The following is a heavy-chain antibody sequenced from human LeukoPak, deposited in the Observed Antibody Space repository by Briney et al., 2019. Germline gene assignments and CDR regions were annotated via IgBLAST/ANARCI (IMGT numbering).Heavy chain of an antibody. Sequence: PSETLSLTCTVSGGSISSYYWSWIRQPPGKGLEWIGYIYYSGSTNYNPSLKSQVTISVDTSKNQFSLNLSSVTAADTAVYYCARRATGYSSWYWFDPWGQGTLVAVSS. D-gene: IGHD6-13*01. CDR2: IYYSGST. J-gene: IGHJ5*02. CDR3: ARRATGYSSWYWFDP. CDR1: GGSISSYY. V-gene: IGHV4-59*08.